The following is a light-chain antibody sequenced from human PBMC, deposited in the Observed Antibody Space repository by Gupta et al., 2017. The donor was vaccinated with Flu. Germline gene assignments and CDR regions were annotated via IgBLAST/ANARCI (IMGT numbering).Light chain of an antibody. CDR3: RHGLPTPT. Sequence: DIVITHSPLSLPVTPGEPDSISRMSSQSLLHSNGYNYLDWDLQKPGQSPQLLLYLVSKRASGDTRGFGGGGEDKDFTQRSSIAEDEGGGGYYLRHGLPTPTFGQGTKVEIK. CDR1: QSLLHSNGYNY. V-gene: IGKV2-28*01. CDR2: LVS. J-gene: IGKJ1*01.